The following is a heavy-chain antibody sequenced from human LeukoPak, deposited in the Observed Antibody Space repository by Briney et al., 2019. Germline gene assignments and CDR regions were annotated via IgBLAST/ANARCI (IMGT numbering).Heavy chain of an antibody. V-gene: IGHV3-23*01. CDR2: ISGSGGNT. D-gene: IGHD3-3*01. CDR1: GFTFSNYA. Sequence: GGSLRLSCAASGFTFSNYAINWVRQAPGKGLQWVSSISGSGGNTYYADSVKGRFTISRDNSKNTLYLQMNSLRAEDTAVYYCARYYDFWSSYSSYYYMDVWGKGTTVTVSS. J-gene: IGHJ6*03. CDR3: ARYYDFWSSYSSYYYMDV.